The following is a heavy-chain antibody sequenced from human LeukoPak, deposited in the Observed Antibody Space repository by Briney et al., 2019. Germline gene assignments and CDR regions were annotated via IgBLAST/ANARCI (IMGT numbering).Heavy chain of an antibody. CDR2: INHSGGT. D-gene: IGHD4-17*01. CDR1: GGSFSGYY. V-gene: IGHV4-34*01. J-gene: IGHJ5*02. Sequence: SETLSLTCAVYGGSFSGYYWSWIRQPPGKGLEWIGEINHSGGTNYNPSLKSRVTISVDTSKNQFSLKLSSVTAADTAVYYCARVSDYGDYGGWFDPWGQGTLVTVSS. CDR3: ARVSDYGDYGGWFDP.